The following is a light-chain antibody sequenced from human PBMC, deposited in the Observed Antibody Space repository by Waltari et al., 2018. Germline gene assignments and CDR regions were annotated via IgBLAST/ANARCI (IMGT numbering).Light chain of an antibody. CDR2: DVN. J-gene: IGLJ2*01. V-gene: IGLV2-14*03. Sequence: QPALTQPASVSGPPGQSLTTSCTGTSRALGAYNYVCWYRQYPGKAPKLIISDVNTRPSGISNRFSGSKSGNTASLTISGLQAEDEADYYCSSYTSSSTLVFGGGTRLTVL. CDR3: SSYTSSSTLV. CDR1: SRALGAYNY.